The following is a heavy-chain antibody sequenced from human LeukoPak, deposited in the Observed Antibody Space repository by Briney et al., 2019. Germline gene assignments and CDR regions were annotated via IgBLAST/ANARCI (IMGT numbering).Heavy chain of an antibody. D-gene: IGHD6-19*01. CDR1: GFTFSSYT. J-gene: IGHJ3*02. Sequence: PGGSLRLSCAASGFTFSSYTMSWVRQAPGKGLEWVSSISSSSSSTYYADSVKGRFTISRDNSKNTLYLQMNSLRAEDTAVYYCAKDPLVSIALAGTAAFDIWGQGTMATVSS. CDR2: ISSSSSST. CDR3: AKDPLVSIALAGTAAFDI. V-gene: IGHV3-23*01.